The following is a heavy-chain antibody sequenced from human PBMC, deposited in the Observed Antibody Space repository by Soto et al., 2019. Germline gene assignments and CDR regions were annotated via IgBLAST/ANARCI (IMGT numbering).Heavy chain of an antibody. CDR2: IFSNDEK. D-gene: IGHD3-3*01. CDR1: GFSLSNARMG. CDR3: ARILLRGSRIFGVVTDYYFDY. V-gene: IGHV2-26*01. J-gene: IGHJ4*02. Sequence: QVTLKESGPVLVKPTETLTLTCTVSGFSLSNARMGVSWIRQPPGKALEWLAHIFSNDEKSYSTSLKSRLTISKDTSKSQVVLTMTNMDPVDTATYYCARILLRGSRIFGVVTDYYFDYWGQGTLVTVSS.